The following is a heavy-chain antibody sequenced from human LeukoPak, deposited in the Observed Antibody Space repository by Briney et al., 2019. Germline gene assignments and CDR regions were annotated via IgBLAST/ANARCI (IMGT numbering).Heavy chain of an antibody. D-gene: IGHD1-26*01. J-gene: IGHJ4*02. CDR1: GGSISSYY. CDR2: IYTSGST. Sequence: TETLSLTCTVSGGSISSYYWSWIRQPAGKGLEWIGRIYTSGSTNYNPSLKSRVTMSVDTSKNQFSLKLSSVTAADTAVYYCAREGHSGSYSDYWGQGTLVTVSS. CDR3: AREGHSGSYSDY. V-gene: IGHV4-4*07.